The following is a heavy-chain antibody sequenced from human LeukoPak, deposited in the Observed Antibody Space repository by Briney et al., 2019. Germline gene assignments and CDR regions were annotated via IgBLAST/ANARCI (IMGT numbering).Heavy chain of an antibody. CDR3: PRTYSGSYRDY. V-gene: IGHV4-59*01. Sequence: PSETLSLTCTVSGGSISSYYWSWIRQPPGKGLEWIGYIYYSGSTNYNPSLKSRVTISVDTSKNQFSLKLSSVTAADTAVYYFPRTYSGSYRDYWGQGTLVTVSS. J-gene: IGHJ4*02. CDR1: GGSISSYY. D-gene: IGHD1-26*01. CDR2: IYYSGST.